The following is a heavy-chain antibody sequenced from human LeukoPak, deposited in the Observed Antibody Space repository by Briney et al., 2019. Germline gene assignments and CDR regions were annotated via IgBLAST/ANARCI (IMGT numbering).Heavy chain of an antibody. CDR3: ARGSWCSSTSCYFDY. J-gene: IGHJ4*02. V-gene: IGHV3-21*01. Sequence: PGGSLRLSCAASGFTFSSYSMNWVRQAPGKGLEWVSSISSSSSYIYYADSVKGRFTISRDNAKNSLYLQMNSLRAEDTAVYYYARGSWCSSTSCYFDYWGQGTLVTVSS. D-gene: IGHD2-2*01. CDR2: ISSSSSYI. CDR1: GFTFSSYS.